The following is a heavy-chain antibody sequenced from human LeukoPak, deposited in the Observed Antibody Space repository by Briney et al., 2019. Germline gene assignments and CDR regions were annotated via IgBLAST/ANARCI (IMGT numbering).Heavy chain of an antibody. CDR1: GGSFSGYY. CDR3: ARSMVRGTPLRWFDP. CDR2: IHYSGST. V-gene: IGHV4-59*01. D-gene: IGHD3-10*01. J-gene: IGHJ5*02. Sequence: SETLSLTCAVYGGSFSGYYWSWIRQPPGKGLEWIGYIHYSGSTNYNPSLKSRVTISVDTSKNQFSLKLSSVSAADTAVYYCARSMVRGTPLRWFDPWGQGTLVTVSS.